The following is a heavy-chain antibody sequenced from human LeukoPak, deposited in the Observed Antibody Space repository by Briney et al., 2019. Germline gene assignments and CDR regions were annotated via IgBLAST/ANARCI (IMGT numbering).Heavy chain of an antibody. V-gene: IGHV3-23*01. CDR3: AGNIAAEGFDY. Sequence: PGGSLRLSCAASGFTFSNYDMNWVRQAPGKGPEWVSAISGSGGSTYYADSVKGRFTISRDSSKNTLYLQMSSLRAEDTAVYYCAGNIAAEGFDYWGQGTLVTVSS. J-gene: IGHJ4*02. CDR2: ISGSGGST. CDR1: GFTFSNYD. D-gene: IGHD6-13*01.